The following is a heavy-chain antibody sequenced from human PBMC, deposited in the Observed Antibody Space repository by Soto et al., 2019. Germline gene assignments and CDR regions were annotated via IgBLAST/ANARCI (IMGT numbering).Heavy chain of an antibody. CDR1: GGSFSGYY. D-gene: IGHD6-13*01. V-gene: IGHV4-34*01. CDR3: ARTYSSSWSPFDY. J-gene: IGHJ4*02. Sequence: ASETLSLTCAVYGGSFSGYYWTWIRQPPGTGLEWIGEINHSGSTNYNPSLKSRVTISVDTSKNQFSLKLSSVTAADTAVYYCARTYSSSWSPFDYWGQGTLVTVSS. CDR2: INHSGST.